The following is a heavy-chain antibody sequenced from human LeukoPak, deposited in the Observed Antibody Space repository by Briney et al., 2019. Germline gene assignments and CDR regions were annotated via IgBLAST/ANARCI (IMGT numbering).Heavy chain of an antibody. Sequence: GGSLRLSCAASGFTFSSSWMSWVRQAPGKGLEWVANIKPDGSEKYYVDSVKGRFTISRDNAKNSLYLQMNSLRAEDTAVYFCARAGSAGRASPLATPWYGIYWGQGTLVTVSS. J-gene: IGHJ4*02. CDR2: IKPDGSEK. D-gene: IGHD5-24*01. V-gene: IGHV3-7*01. CDR1: GFTFSSSW. CDR3: ARAGSAGRASPLATPWYGIY.